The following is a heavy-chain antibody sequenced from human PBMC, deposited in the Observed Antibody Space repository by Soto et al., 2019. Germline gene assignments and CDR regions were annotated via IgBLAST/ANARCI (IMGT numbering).Heavy chain of an antibody. V-gene: IGHV1-8*01. CDR2: MNPNSGNA. D-gene: IGHD4-4*01. CDR1: GYSFTRHD. J-gene: IGHJ5*02. Sequence: QVQLVQSGAEVRKPGASVRVSCKATGYSFTRHDINWLRQAAGQGLEWMGWMNPNSGNAVYAQKFQGRVTMTRNTSITTADMEVTSLKSNDKAVYFCARGAYNDYSHGFVPWCEGTLVTVSS. CDR3: ARGAYNDYSHGFVP.